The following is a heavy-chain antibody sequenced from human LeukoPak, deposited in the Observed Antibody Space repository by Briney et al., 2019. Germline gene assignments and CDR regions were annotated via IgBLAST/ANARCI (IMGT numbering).Heavy chain of an antibody. J-gene: IGHJ4*02. CDR1: GFTFSSYA. V-gene: IGHV3-64D*06. Sequence: GGSLRLSCSASGFTFSSYAMHWVRQAPGKGLEYVSAISSNGGSTYYADSVKGRFTISRDNSENTVYLQMSSLRAEDTAVYYCVKYWLRYSGSFQGDYWGQGTLVTVSS. D-gene: IGHD1-26*01. CDR3: VKYWLRYSGSFQGDY. CDR2: ISSNGGST.